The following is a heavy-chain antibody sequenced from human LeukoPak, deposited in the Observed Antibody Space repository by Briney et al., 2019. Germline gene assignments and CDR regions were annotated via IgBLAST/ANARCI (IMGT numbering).Heavy chain of an antibody. CDR3: ARKRRAYSSSSVYTLFDY. D-gene: IGHD6-6*01. CDR1: GGSFSGYY. V-gene: IGHV4-34*01. J-gene: IGHJ4*02. CDR2: INHSGST. Sequence: SETLSLTCAVYGGSFSGYYWSWIRQPPGKGLEWIGEINHSGSTNYNPSLKSRVTISVDTSKNQFSLKLSSVTAADTAVYYCARKRRAYSSSSVYTLFDYWGQGTLVTVSS.